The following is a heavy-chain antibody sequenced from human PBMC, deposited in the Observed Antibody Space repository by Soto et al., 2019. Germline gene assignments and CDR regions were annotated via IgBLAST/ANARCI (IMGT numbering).Heavy chain of an antibody. V-gene: IGHV1-8*01. J-gene: IGHJ3*02. CDR2: MNPNSGNT. Sequence: QVQLVQSGAEVKKPGASVKVSCKASGYTFTSYDINWVRQAAGQGLEWLGWMNPNSGNTGYAQKFQGRVTMTRNTSISTAYMELSSLRSEDTAVYYCARGFAYDILTGYQAFDIWGQGTMVTVSS. CDR3: ARGFAYDILTGYQAFDI. CDR1: GYTFTSYD. D-gene: IGHD3-9*01.